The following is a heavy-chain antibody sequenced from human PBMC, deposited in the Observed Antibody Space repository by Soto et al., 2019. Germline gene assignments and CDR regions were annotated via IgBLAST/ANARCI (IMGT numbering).Heavy chain of an antibody. Sequence: SGGSLILSCAASEFTFTTYWMNWVRQAPGKGLEWVANIKQDGSERYYADFVKGRFTISRDNAKNSLFLQMSRLRAEDSAVYYCATVTTWKFYYYYMDVWGKGTTVTVSS. CDR3: ATVTTWKFYYYYMDV. J-gene: IGHJ6*03. CDR1: EFTFTTYW. D-gene: IGHD4-17*01. V-gene: IGHV3-7*01. CDR2: IKQDGSER.